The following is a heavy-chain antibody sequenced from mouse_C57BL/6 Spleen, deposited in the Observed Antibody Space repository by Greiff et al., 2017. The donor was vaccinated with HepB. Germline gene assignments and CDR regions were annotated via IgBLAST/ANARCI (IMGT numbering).Heavy chain of an antibody. CDR1: GYTFTSYW. Sequence: VQLQQSGAELVKPGASVKLSCKASGYTFTSYWMHWVKQRPGQGLEWIGMIHPNSGSTNYNEKFKSKATLTVDKSSSTAYMQLSSLTSEDSAVYYCADYYGSSPGWFAYWGQGTLVTVSA. V-gene: IGHV1-64*01. J-gene: IGHJ3*01. CDR2: IHPNSGST. CDR3: ADYYGSSPGWFAY. D-gene: IGHD1-1*01.